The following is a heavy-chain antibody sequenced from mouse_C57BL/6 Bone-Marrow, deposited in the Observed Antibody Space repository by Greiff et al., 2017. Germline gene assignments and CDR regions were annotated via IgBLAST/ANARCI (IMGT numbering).Heavy chain of an antibody. CDR3: AREITTVGFDY. CDR2: IDPSDSET. CDR1: GYTFTSYW. Sequence: VQLQQPGAELVRPGSSVKLSCKASGYTFTSYWMHWVKQRPIQGLEWIGNIDPSDSETHYNQKFKDKATLTVDKSSSTAYMQLSSLTSEDSAVYYCAREITTVGFDYWGQGTTLTVSS. D-gene: IGHD1-1*01. J-gene: IGHJ2*01. V-gene: IGHV1-52*01.